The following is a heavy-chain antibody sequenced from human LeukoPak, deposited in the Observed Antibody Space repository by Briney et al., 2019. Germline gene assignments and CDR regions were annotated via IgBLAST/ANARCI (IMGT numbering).Heavy chain of an antibody. Sequence: TGRSLRLSCAASGFTFSSYGMHWVRQAPGKGLEWVAVISYDGSYKYYADSVKGRFTISRDNSKNTLYLQMNSLRAEDTAVYYCAEVGDYGDYALDYWGQGTLVTVSS. D-gene: IGHD4-17*01. CDR2: ISYDGSYK. V-gene: IGHV3-30*18. CDR3: AEVGDYGDYALDY. J-gene: IGHJ4*02. CDR1: GFTFSSYG.